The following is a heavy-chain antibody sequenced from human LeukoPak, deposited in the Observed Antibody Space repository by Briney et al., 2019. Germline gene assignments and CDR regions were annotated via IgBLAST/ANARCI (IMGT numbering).Heavy chain of an antibody. V-gene: IGHV1-69*05. D-gene: IGHD6-13*01. CDR2: IIPIFGTA. CDR3: ANQGIAAAGPLRGAFDI. CDR1: GGTFSSYA. Sequence: ASVKVSCKASGGTFSSYAISWVRQAPGQGLEWMGGIIPIFGTANYAQKFQGRVTITTDESTSTAYMELSSLRSEDTAVYYCANQGIAAAGPLRGAFDIWGQGTMVTVSS. J-gene: IGHJ3*02.